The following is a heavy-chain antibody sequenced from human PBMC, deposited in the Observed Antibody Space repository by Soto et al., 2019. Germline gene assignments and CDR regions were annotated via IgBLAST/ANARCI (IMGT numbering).Heavy chain of an antibody. J-gene: IGHJ4*02. CDR3: VRAVGGSDAY. Sequence: ESGGGLVQPGGSPTLSCAASGFTYSRHWMSWVRQAPWKGLEWVANVNQDGSAKYYVDSVKGRFTISRDNAKSSLLLQMNSLRAEDTAVYYCVRAVGGSDAYWGQGTLVTVSS. CDR1: GFTYSRHW. D-gene: IGHD3-16*01. V-gene: IGHV3-7*04. CDR2: VNQDGSAK.